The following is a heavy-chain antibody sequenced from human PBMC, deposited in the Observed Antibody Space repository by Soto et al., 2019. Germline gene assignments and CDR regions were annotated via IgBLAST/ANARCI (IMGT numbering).Heavy chain of an antibody. Sequence: PSETLSLTCTVSGGSISSYYWSWIWQPPGKGLEWIGYIYYSGSTNYNPSLKSRVTISVDTSKNQFSLKLSSVTAADTAVYYCARPHGGSSGWDNWFDPWGQGTLVTVSS. D-gene: IGHD6-25*01. J-gene: IGHJ5*02. CDR3: ARPHGGSSGWDNWFDP. CDR2: IYYSGST. CDR1: GGSISSYY. V-gene: IGHV4-59*01.